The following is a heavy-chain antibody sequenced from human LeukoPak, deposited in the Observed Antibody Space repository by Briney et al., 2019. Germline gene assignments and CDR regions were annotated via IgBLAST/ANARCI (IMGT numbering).Heavy chain of an antibody. Sequence: PGGSLRLSCAASGFTFTTYWMSWVRQLPGKGLEWVANMNQDGTEKYYVDSVKGRFTISRDNAKNSLYLQINSLRAEDTATYYCARGSVLLWFGQPHWGQGTLVTVSS. D-gene: IGHD3-10*01. CDR2: MNQDGTEK. J-gene: IGHJ4*02. V-gene: IGHV3-7*01. CDR3: ARGSVLLWFGQPH. CDR1: GFTFTTYW.